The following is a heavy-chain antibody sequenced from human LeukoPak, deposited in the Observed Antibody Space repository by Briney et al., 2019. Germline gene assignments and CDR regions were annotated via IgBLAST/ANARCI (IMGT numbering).Heavy chain of an antibody. D-gene: IGHD6-13*01. Sequence: WASVKVSCKASGYTFTSYDINWVRQATGQGLEWMGWMNPKSGNTGYAQKFQGRVTMTRNTSISTAYMELSSLRSEDTAVYYCARGVSVAAAGTRDYWGQGTLVTVSS. V-gene: IGHV1-8*01. J-gene: IGHJ4*02. CDR1: GYTFTSYD. CDR3: ARGVSVAAAGTRDY. CDR2: MNPKSGNT.